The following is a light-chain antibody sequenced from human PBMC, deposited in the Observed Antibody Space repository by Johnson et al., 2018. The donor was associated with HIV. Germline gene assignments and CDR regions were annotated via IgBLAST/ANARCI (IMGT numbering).Light chain of an antibody. Sequence: HSVLTQPPSVSAAPGQKVNISCSGSSSNIGNNYVSWYQQLPGTAPKVLIYDNHKRPSGIPDRVSGSKSGTSATLGITGLQTGDEADYYCGTGDRSLSFYVFGTGPQVTVL. CDR1: SSNIGNNY. J-gene: IGLJ1*01. CDR3: GTGDRSLSFYV. V-gene: IGLV1-51*01. CDR2: DNH.